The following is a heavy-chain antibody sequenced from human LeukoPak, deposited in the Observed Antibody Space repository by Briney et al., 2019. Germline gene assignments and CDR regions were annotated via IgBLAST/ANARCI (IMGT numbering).Heavy chain of an antibody. CDR3: AKDTVRYSSSWYTY. V-gene: IGHV4-39*07. Sequence: SETLSLTCTVSGGSISSSSYYWGWIRQPPGKGLEWIGSIYYSGSTYYNPSLKSRVTISVDTSKNQFSLKLSSVTAADTAVYYCAKDTVRYSSSWYTYWGQGTLVTVSS. CDR1: GGSISSSSYY. J-gene: IGHJ4*02. D-gene: IGHD6-13*01. CDR2: IYYSGST.